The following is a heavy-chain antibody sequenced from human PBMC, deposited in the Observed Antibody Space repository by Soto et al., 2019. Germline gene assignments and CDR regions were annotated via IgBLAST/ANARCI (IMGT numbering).Heavy chain of an antibody. CDR3: AKEKVWEILEGYFDY. Sequence: QMQLVESGGGVVQPGRSLRVSCAASGFTFSTYGMHWVRQAPGKGLEWVGVISHDGSNKSYADSVKGRFTISRDNSKNTLYMQMNSLRPEDTGVYYCAKEKVWEILEGYFDYWGQGTLVTVSS. J-gene: IGHJ4*02. CDR1: GFTFSTYG. V-gene: IGHV3-30*18. D-gene: IGHD1-26*01. CDR2: ISHDGSNK.